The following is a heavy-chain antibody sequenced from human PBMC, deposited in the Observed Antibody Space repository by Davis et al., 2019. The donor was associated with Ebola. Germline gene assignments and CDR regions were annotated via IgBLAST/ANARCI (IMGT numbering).Heavy chain of an antibody. Sequence: ASVKVSCKASGYTFTSYYMHWVRQAPGQGLEWMGIINPSGGSTSYAQKFQGRVTMTRDTSTSTVYMELSSLRSEDTAVYYCARDSSFISYYDFWSGYCAHWGQGTLVTVSS. CDR3: ARDSSFISYYDFWSGYCAH. J-gene: IGHJ4*02. D-gene: IGHD3-3*01. CDR1: GYTFTSYY. V-gene: IGHV1-46*01. CDR2: INPSGGST.